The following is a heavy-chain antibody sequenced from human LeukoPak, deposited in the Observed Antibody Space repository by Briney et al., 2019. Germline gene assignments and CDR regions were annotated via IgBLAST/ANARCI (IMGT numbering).Heavy chain of an antibody. CDR2: ISGNGFKT. CDR3: AKDNGNWAFDY. D-gene: IGHD7-27*01. J-gene: IGHJ4*02. CDR1: GFTFSSYG. V-gene: IGHV3-23*01. Sequence: GGSLCLSCAASGFTFSSYGMSWVRQAPGKGLEWVSAISGNGFKTNYADSVKGRYTISRDNSKSTLYLQMNSLRAEDTAIYYCAKDNGNWAFDYWGQGTLVTVSS.